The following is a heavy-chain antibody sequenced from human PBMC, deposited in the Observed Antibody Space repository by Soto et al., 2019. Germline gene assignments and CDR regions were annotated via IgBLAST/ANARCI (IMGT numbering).Heavy chain of an antibody. CDR2: ISGSGGST. J-gene: IGHJ4*02. Sequence: PGGSLRLSCAASGFTFSSYAMSWVRQAPGKGLEWVAAISGSGGSTYYADSVKGRFTISRDNSKNTLYLQMNSLRAEDTAVYYCAKDLLMVRGVISYWGKGTLVTVSS. V-gene: IGHV3-23*01. CDR1: GFTFSSYA. CDR3: AKDLLMVRGVISY. D-gene: IGHD3-10*01.